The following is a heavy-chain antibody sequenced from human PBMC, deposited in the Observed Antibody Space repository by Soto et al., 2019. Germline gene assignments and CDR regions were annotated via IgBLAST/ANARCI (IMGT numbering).Heavy chain of an antibody. Sequence: SETLSLTCAVYGGSFSGYYWSWIRQPPGKGLEWIGEINHSGSTNYNPSLKSRVTISVDTSKNQFSLKLSSVTAADTAVYYCNLGIAVAGYYFGYWGQVPLVTVSS. CDR2: INHSGST. J-gene: IGHJ4*02. V-gene: IGHV4-34*01. CDR3: NLGIAVAGYYFGY. D-gene: IGHD6-19*01. CDR1: GGSFSGYY.